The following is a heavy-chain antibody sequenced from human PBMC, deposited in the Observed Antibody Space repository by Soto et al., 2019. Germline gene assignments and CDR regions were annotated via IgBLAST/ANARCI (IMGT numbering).Heavy chain of an antibody. CDR1: GGSITSRGYS. D-gene: IGHD3-10*01. V-gene: IGHV4-30-2*01. CDR2: VYDSGST. Sequence: PSETLSLTCAVSGGSITSRGYSWNWIRQPPGKGLEWIGYVYDSGSTYYNPSLKSRVIISIDRSKNQFSLRLSSVTAADTAVYYCAREVYGSDNNWFDPWGQGTLVTVSS. J-gene: IGHJ5*02. CDR3: AREVYGSDNNWFDP.